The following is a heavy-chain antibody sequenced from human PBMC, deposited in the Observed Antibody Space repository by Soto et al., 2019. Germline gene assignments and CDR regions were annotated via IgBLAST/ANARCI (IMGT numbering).Heavy chain of an antibody. V-gene: IGHV4-34*01. Sequence: QVQLQQWGAGLLKPSETLSLTCAVYGGSFSGYYWSWIRQPPGKGLEWIGEINHSGSTNYNPSLKSRITISVDKSKNQFSLKLSSVTAAETAVYYCARGAVAGFGYWGQGTLVTVSS. CDR2: INHSGST. CDR1: GGSFSGYY. D-gene: IGHD6-19*01. J-gene: IGHJ4*02. CDR3: ARGAVAGFGY.